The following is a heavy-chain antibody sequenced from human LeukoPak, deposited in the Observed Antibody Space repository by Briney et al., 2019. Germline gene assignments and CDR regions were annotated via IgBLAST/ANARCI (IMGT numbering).Heavy chain of an antibody. V-gene: IGHV4-30-4*01. J-gene: IGHJ5*02. CDR3: ARRRGYYGSGGWFDP. D-gene: IGHD3-10*01. CDR1: GGSISSGDYY. Sequence: ASQTLSLTCTVSGGSISSGDYYWSWIRQPPGKGLEWIGYIYYSGSTYYNPSLKSRVTISVDTSKNQFSLKLSSVTAADTAVYYCARRRGYYGSGGWFDPWGQGTLVTVSS. CDR2: IYYSGST.